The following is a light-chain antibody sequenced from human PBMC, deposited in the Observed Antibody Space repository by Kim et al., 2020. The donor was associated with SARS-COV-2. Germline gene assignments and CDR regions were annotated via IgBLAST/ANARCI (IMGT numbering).Light chain of an antibody. CDR2: YDS. CDR1: TIRSCS. Sequence: SYELTQPPSVSVAPGKTARITCEGDTIRSCSVHWYQQKPGQAPVLVLYYDSDRPSGIPDRFSGSNSGSSATLTITTVEPGDEADYYCQVWDNSSDHPGFGGGTKLTVL. CDR3: QVWDNSSDHPG. V-gene: IGLV3-21*04. J-gene: IGLJ2*01.